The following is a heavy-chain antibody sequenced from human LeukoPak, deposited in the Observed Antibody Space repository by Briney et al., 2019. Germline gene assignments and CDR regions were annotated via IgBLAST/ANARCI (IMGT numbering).Heavy chain of an antibody. CDR2: IYYSGST. V-gene: IGHV4-59*01. CDR3: AREKRDSSGYYLSY. Sequence: SETLSLTCAVYGGSFSSYYWSWIRQPPGKGLEWIGYIYYSGSTNYNPSLKSRVTISVDTSKNQFSLKLSSVTAADTAVYYCAREKRDSSGYYLSYWGQGTLVTVSS. D-gene: IGHD3-22*01. CDR1: GGSFSSYY. J-gene: IGHJ4*02.